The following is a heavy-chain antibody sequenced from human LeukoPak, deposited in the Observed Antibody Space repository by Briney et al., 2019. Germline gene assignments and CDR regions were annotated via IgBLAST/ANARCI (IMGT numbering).Heavy chain of an antibody. Sequence: GGSLRLSRAASGFTFSSYGMSWVRQAPGKGLEWVSAISGSGGSTYYADSVKGRFTISRDNSKNTLYLQMNSLRAEDTAVFYCAKMIWGFGTSPLDYWGQGTLVTVSS. CDR2: ISGSGGST. D-gene: IGHD3-10*01. J-gene: IGHJ4*02. CDR1: GFTFSSYG. V-gene: IGHV3-23*01. CDR3: AKMIWGFGTSPLDY.